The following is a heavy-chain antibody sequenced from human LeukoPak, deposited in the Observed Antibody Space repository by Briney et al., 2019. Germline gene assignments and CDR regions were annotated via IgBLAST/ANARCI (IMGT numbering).Heavy chain of an antibody. CDR3: AREVHAAFDY. J-gene: IGHJ4*02. Sequence: SETLSLTCAVYGGSFSGYYRSWIRQPQGKGLEWIGEINHSGSTNYNPSLKSRVTISVDTSKNQFSLRLSSVTAADTAVYYCAREVHAAFDYWGQGTLVTVSS. V-gene: IGHV4-34*01. CDR1: GGSFSGYY. CDR2: INHSGST.